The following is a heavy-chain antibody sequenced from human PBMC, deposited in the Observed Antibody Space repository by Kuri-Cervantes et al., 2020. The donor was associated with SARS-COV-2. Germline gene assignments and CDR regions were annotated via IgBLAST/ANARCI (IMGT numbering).Heavy chain of an antibody. CDR1: GYTFTSYG. CDR3: ARGRFNWNDGSYYFDY. J-gene: IGHJ4*02. CDR2: ISAYNGNT. D-gene: IGHD1-1*01. Sequence: ASVKVSCKASGYTFTSYGISWVRQAPGQGLEWMGWISAYNGNTNYAQKLQGRVTMTTDTSTSTAYMELRSLRSDDTAVCYCARGRFNWNDGSYYFDYWGQGTLVTVSS. V-gene: IGHV1-18*01.